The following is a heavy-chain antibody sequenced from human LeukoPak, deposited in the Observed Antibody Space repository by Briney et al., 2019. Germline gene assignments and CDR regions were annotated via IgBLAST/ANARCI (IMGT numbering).Heavy chain of an antibody. D-gene: IGHD6-19*01. CDR2: IWYDGSNK. CDR3: AAGLAVIDY. J-gene: IGHJ4*02. CDR1: GFTFSRYG. Sequence: PGGSLRLSCAASGFTFSRYGMHWVRQAPGKGLEWVADIWYDGSNKYYADSVKGRFTISRDNAKNSLYLQMNSLRAEDTAVYYCAAGLAVIDYWGQGTLVTVSS. V-gene: IGHV3-33*03.